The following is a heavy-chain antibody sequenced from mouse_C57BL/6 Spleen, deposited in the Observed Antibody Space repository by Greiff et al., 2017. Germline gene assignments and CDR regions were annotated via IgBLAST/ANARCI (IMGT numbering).Heavy chain of an antibody. CDR1: GYTFNSYW. CDR3: AIYDSHFDY. Sequence: QVQLKQSGTELVKPGASVKLSCKASGYTFNSYWMHWVKQRPGQGLEWIGNINPSNGGTNYNEKLKSKATLTVDKSSSPTYMQLTSLTSEDSAVYYCAIYDSHFDYWGQGTTLTVSS. CDR2: INPSNGGT. V-gene: IGHV1-53*01. D-gene: IGHD2-3*01. J-gene: IGHJ2*01.